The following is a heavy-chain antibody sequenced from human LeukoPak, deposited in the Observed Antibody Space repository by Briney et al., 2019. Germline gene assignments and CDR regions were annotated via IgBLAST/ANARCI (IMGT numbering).Heavy chain of an antibody. CDR1: GFTFSGSA. D-gene: IGHD1-1*01. J-gene: IGHJ4*02. CDR2: IRSKANSYAT. CDR3: NLVTTDDY. V-gene: IGHV3-73*01. Sequence: GGSLRLSCAASGFTFSGSAMRWVRQASGKGLEWVGRIRSKANSYATAYAASVKGRFTISRDDSKNTAYLQMHSLKTEDTAVYYCNLVTTDDYWGQGTLVTVSS.